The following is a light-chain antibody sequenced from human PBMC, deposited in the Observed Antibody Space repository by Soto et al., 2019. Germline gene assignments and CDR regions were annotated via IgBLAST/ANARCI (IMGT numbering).Light chain of an antibody. CDR1: SSDVGGYNF. CDR2: EAN. J-gene: IGLJ1*01. V-gene: IGLV2-23*01. Sequence: QSPLTQPASVSLSHRQSLTISCTGNSSDVGGYNFVSWYQHHPGKAPELIIYEANKRPSGVSNRFSGSKSGNTASLTISGLQAADDADYYCCTYVRGNRYVYGTGTKVTV. CDR3: CTYVRGNRYV.